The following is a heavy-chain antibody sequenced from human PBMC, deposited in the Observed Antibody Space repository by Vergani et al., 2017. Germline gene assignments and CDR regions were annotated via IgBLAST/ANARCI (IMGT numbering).Heavy chain of an antibody. J-gene: IGHJ4*02. CDR2: IKQDGSEK. Sequence: EVQLVESGGGLVQPGGSLRLSCAASGFTFSSYWMSWVRQAPGKGLEWVANIKQDGSEKYYVDSVKGRFTISRDNAKNSLDLQMNSLRADDTAVYYCARDPREYCSGGICYPKGPDDWGQGTLVTVSS. V-gene: IGHV3-7*01. CDR1: GFTFSSYW. D-gene: IGHD2-15*01. CDR3: ARDPREYCSGGICYPKGPDD.